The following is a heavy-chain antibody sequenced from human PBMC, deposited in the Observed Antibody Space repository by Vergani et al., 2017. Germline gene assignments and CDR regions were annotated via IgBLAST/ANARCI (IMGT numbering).Heavy chain of an antibody. V-gene: IGHV4-34*01. D-gene: IGHD3-16*01. CDR3: ARQAVGLWAIHFDY. Sequence: QVQLQQWGAGLLKPSETLSLTCAVYGGSFSGYYWSWIRQPPGKGLEWIGYIYYSGSTYYNPSLKSRVTISVDTSKNQFSLKLSSVTAADTAVYYCARQAVGLWAIHFDYWGQGTLVTVSS. J-gene: IGHJ4*02. CDR1: GGSFSGYY. CDR2: IYYSGST.